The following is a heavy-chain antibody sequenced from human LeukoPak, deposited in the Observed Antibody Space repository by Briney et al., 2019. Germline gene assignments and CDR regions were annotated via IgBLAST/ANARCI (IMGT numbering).Heavy chain of an antibody. CDR1: GLAFSNCW. Sequence: GGSLRLSCAASGLAFSNCWMTWVRQAPGKGLEWVANIKQDGSDKYSVYSVKGRFTISSDNAKNSLFLQMNSLRVEDTALYYGASRSCNSVKYYGAFDFWGQGTLVTVSS. J-gene: IGHJ4*02. D-gene: IGHD2/OR15-2a*01. V-gene: IGHV3-7*01. CDR3: ASRSCNSVKYYGAFDF. CDR2: IKQDGSDK.